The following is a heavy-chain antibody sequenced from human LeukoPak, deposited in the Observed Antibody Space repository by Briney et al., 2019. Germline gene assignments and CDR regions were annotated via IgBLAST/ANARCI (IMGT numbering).Heavy chain of an antibody. J-gene: IGHJ5*02. D-gene: IGHD6-13*01. CDR1: GYTFTSYG. CDR3: ARVGKYSSSSTANP. CDR2: IIPIFGTA. Sequence: SVKVSCKASGYTFTSYGISWVRQAPGQGLEWMGGIIPIFGTANYAQKFQGRVTITADESTSTAYMELRSLRSDDTAVYYCARVGKYSSSSTANPWGQGTLVTVSS. V-gene: IGHV1-69*13.